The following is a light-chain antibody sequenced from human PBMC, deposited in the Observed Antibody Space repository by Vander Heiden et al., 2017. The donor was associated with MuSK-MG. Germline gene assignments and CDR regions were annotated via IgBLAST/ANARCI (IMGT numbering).Light chain of an antibody. CDR1: AVPKKY. CDR3: QSAESSSTYVV. Sequence: SDQLPQPPSVSVSPGQTASSTCSGGAVPKKYADCYQQQPAQAPVLVIYKDSERPSGIPERFFGCSSGRTATLIISGVQAEDEADYYCQSAESSSTYVVFGGGTKLTVL. CDR2: KDS. J-gene: IGLJ2*01. V-gene: IGLV3-25*03.